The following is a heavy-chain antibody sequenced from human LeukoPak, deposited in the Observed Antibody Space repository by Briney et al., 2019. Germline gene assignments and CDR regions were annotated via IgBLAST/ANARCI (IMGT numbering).Heavy chain of an antibody. CDR3: AKDHRDGYNFRVGAFDI. CDR1: GFTFSNYA. J-gene: IGHJ3*02. CDR2: ISSSGGST. D-gene: IGHD5-24*01. V-gene: IGHV3-23*01. Sequence: PGGSLRLSCAASGFTFSNYAMSWVRQAPGKGLEWVSGISSSGGSTNSADSVKGRFTISRDNSKNTVYLQMNSLRAVDTAIYYCAKDHRDGYNFRVGAFDIWGQGTMVTVSS.